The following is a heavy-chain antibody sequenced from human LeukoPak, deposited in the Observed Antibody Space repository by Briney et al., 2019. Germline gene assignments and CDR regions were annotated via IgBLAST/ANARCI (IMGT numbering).Heavy chain of an antibody. V-gene: IGHV3-20*04. Sequence: LPGGSLRLSCAASGFAFDDYGMSWVRQAPGKGLEWVSGINWNGGSTGYADSVKGRFTISRDNAKNSLYLQMNSLRAEDTAVYYCARGGQQWLVLGYWGQGTLVTVSS. CDR1: GFAFDDYG. CDR2: INWNGGST. D-gene: IGHD6-19*01. J-gene: IGHJ4*02. CDR3: ARGGQQWLVLGY.